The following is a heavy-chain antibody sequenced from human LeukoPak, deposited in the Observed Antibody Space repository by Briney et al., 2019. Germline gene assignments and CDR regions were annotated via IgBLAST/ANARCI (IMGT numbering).Heavy chain of an antibody. CDR1: GFTFSIYG. J-gene: IGHJ4*02. CDR3: AKDYSGRIVGAIDY. V-gene: IGHV3-30*18. D-gene: IGHD1-26*01. Sequence: PGGSLRLSCAASGFTFSIYGMHWVRQAPGKGLEWVAVISYDGSNKYYADSVKGRFTISRDNSKNTLYLQMNSLRAEDTAVYYCAKDYSGRIVGAIDYWGQGTLVTVSS. CDR2: ISYDGSNK.